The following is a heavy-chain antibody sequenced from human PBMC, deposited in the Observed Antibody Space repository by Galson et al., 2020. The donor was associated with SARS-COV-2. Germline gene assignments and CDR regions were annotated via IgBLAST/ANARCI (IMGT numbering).Heavy chain of an antibody. CDR3: ARDSSMAATGQE. J-gene: IGHJ4*02. Sequence: SETPSLTCTVSGASISSYTWSWLRQPPGKGLEWIGYTYYDGSTNYNPSLKSRVTISVDTSKNQFSLKVSSVTAADTAVYYCARDSSMAATGQEWGQGILVTVSS. V-gene: IGHV4-59*01. CDR2: TYYDGST. D-gene: IGHD6-25*01. CDR1: GASISSYT.